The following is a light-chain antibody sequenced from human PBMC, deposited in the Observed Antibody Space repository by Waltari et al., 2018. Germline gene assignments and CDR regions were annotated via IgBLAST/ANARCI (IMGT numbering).Light chain of an antibody. CDR3: CSYAGTSTYVV. CDR2: EGS. J-gene: IGLJ2*01. CDR1: SRDVGSYTL. V-gene: IGLV2-23*01. Sequence: QSALTQPASVSGSPGQSITISCTGTSRDVGSYTLVSWYQQHPGKAPKLMIYEGSQRPSGVSNRFSGSKSGNTASLTISGLQAEDEADYYCCSYAGTSTYVVFGGGTQLTVL.